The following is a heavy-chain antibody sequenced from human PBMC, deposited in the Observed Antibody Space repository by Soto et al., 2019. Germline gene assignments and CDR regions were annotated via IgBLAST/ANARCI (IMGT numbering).Heavy chain of an antibody. Sequence: PGESLKISCKGSGYSFTSYWIGWVRQMPGKGLEWMGIIYPGDSDTRYSPSFQGQVTISADKSISTAYLQWSSLKASDTTIYYCASPGYSSSPYYYYCMDVWGQGTTVTVSS. CDR2: IYPGDSDT. CDR3: ASPGYSSSPYYYYCMDV. J-gene: IGHJ6*02. V-gene: IGHV5-51*01. CDR1: GYSFTSYW. D-gene: IGHD6-6*01.